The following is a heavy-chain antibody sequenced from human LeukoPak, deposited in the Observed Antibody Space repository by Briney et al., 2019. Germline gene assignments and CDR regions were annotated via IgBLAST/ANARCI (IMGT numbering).Heavy chain of an antibody. V-gene: IGHV1-2*02. CDR2: INPNSGGT. CDR1: GYTFTGYY. J-gene: IGHJ4*02. D-gene: IGHD3-22*01. CDR3: ASGRGYYYDSSGYYSAEDY. Sequence: GASVKVSCKASGYTFTGYYLHWVRQAPGQGLEWMGWINPNSGGTNYAQKSQGRVTMTRDTSISTAYMELSRLRSDDTAVYYCASGRGYYYDSSGYYSAEDYWGQGTLVTVSS.